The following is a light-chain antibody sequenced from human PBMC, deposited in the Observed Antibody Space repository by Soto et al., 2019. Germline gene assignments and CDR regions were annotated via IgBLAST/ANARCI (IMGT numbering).Light chain of an antibody. Sequence: QSVLTQPASVSGSPGQSITVSCPGTSSDVGKYNLVSWYQQHPGKAPKLMIYEATKRPSGVSNRFSGSKSANTASLTISGLQAEDEADYYCSSHAGRGTVVFGGGTKVTVL. CDR1: SSDVGKYNL. CDR2: EAT. CDR3: SSHAGRGTVV. V-gene: IGLV2-23*01. J-gene: IGLJ2*01.